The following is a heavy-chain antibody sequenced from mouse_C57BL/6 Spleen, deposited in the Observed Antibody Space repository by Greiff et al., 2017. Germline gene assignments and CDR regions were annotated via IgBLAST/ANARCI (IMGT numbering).Heavy chain of an antibody. CDR3: ARRGEDSSTWFAY. V-gene: IGHV1-59*01. Sequence: QVQLQQPGAELVRPGTSVKLSCKASGYTFTSYWMHWVKQRPGQGLEWIGVIDPSDSYTNYNQKFKGKAKLTVDTSSSTAYMQLSSLTSEDSAVYYCARRGEDSSTWFAYWGQGTLVTVSA. CDR1: GYTFTSYW. J-gene: IGHJ3*01. D-gene: IGHD3-2*02. CDR2: IDPSDSYT.